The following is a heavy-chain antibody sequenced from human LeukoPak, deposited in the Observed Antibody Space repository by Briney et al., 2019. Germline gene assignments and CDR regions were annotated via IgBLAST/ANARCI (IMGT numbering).Heavy chain of an antibody. D-gene: IGHD2-21*02. CDR2: IYTSGST. J-gene: IGHJ4*02. V-gene: IGHV4-4*07. Sequence: SETLSLTCTVSGGSISGYYWSWIRQPAGKGLEWIGRIYTSGSTNYNPSLKSRVTMSVDTSKNQFSLMLSSVTAADTAVYYCARGLRRGVTDFDYWGQGTLVTVSS. CDR3: ARGLRRGVTDFDY. CDR1: GGSISGYY.